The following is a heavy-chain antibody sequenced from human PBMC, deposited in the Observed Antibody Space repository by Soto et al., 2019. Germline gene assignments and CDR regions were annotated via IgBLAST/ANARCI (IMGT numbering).Heavy chain of an antibody. CDR3: AREYCSGGSCYPPRTFDY. Sequence: ASVKVSCKASGYTFTSYAMHWVRQAPGQRLEWMGWINAGNGNTKYSQKFQGRVTITRDTSASTAYMELSSLRSEDTAVYYCAREYCSGGSCYPPRTFDYWGQGTLVTVSS. V-gene: IGHV1-3*01. CDR2: INAGNGNT. D-gene: IGHD2-15*01. J-gene: IGHJ4*02. CDR1: GYTFTSYA.